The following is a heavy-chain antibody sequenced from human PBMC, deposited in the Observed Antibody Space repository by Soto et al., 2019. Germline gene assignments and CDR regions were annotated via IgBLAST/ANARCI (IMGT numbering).Heavy chain of an antibody. D-gene: IGHD3-16*02. J-gene: IGHJ5*02. CDR3: ARVHYDYVWGSYPSPSWFDP. V-gene: IGHV4-38-2*01. CDR1: GYSISSGYY. CDR2: IYHSGST. Sequence: SETLSLTCAVSGYSISSGYYWGWIRQPPGKGLEWIGSIYHSGSTYYNPSLKSRVTISVDTSKNQFSLKLSSVTAADTAVYYCARVHYDYVWGSYPSPSWFDPWGQGTLVTVS.